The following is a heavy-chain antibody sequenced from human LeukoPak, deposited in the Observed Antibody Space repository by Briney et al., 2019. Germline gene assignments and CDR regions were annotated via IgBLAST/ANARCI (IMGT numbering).Heavy chain of an antibody. CDR1: GFTFDDYA. Sequence: GGSLRLSCAASGFTFDDYAMHWVRQAPGKGLEWVSGISWNSGSIGYADSVKGRFTISRDNSKNTLYLQMNSLRAEDTAVYYCARDPYRGGTVTPGNYYGMDVWGQGTTVTVSS. CDR2: ISWNSGSI. D-gene: IGHD4-17*01. V-gene: IGHV3-9*01. CDR3: ARDPYRGGTVTPGNYYGMDV. J-gene: IGHJ6*02.